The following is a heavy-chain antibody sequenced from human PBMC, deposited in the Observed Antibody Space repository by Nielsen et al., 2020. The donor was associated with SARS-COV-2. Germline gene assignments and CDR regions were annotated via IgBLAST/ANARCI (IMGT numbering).Heavy chain of an antibody. J-gene: IGHJ4*02. Sequence: SETLSLTCTVSGGSISGYYWSWIRQPPGKGLEWIGYIYDSGSTKYNPSLGTRVTISADPSKNQFSLRLSSVTAADTAIYYCARGRNPLWGRWYFDYWGQGTLVTVSS. D-gene: IGHD3-16*01. V-gene: IGHV4-59*01. CDR1: GGSISGYY. CDR2: IYDSGST. CDR3: ARGRNPLWGRWYFDY.